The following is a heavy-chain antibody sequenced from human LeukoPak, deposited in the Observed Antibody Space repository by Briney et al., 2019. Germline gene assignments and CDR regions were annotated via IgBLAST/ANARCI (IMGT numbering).Heavy chain of an antibody. Sequence: GGSLRLSCAASGFTFSSYSMNWVRQAPGKGLEWVSSISSSSSYIYYADSLKGRFTISRDNAKKSVYLQMNGLRAEDTAVYYCAKDSAKKYDDYWGQGTLVTVSS. D-gene: IGHD2/OR15-2a*01. CDR2: ISSSSSYI. J-gene: IGHJ4*02. CDR1: GFTFSSYS. CDR3: AKDSAKKYDDY. V-gene: IGHV3-21*04.